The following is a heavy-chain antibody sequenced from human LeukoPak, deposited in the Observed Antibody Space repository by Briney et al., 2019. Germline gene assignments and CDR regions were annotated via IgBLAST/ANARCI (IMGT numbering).Heavy chain of an antibody. D-gene: IGHD5-18*01. V-gene: IGHV4-31*03. CDR1: GGSISSGDYY. CDR2: IYYSGST. CDR3: ARDRGYSYGWVVDAFDI. J-gene: IGHJ3*02. Sequence: SETLSLTCTVSGGSISSGDYYWSWIRQHPGKGLEWIGYIYYSGSTYYNPSLKSRVTISVDTSKNQFSLKLSSVTAADTAVYYCARDRGYSYGWVVDAFDIWGQGTMVTVSS.